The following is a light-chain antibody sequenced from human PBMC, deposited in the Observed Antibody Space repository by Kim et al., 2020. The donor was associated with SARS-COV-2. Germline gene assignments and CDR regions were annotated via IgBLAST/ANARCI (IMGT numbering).Light chain of an antibody. CDR2: WAS. CDR3: QQYYTTPWT. CDR1: QSVLYSSNNKNY. J-gene: IGKJ1*01. Sequence: PTINCKSSQSVLYSSNNKNYLAWYQLRPGQPPKLLIYWASTRESGVPNRFSGSGSGTDFTLTISTLQAEDVAVYYCQQYYTTPWTFGQGTKVDIK. V-gene: IGKV4-1*01.